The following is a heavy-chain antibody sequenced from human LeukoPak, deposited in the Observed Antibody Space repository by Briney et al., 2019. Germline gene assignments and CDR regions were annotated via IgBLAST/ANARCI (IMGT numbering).Heavy chain of an antibody. J-gene: IGHJ4*02. V-gene: IGHV1-2*02. D-gene: IGHD3-16*01. CDR3: ARGGGPSPTSGFDH. CDR1: GYAFTDYY. Sequence: ASVKVSCKASGYAFTDYYIHWVRQAPGQGLEWMGWINPDNGGTKYAPKSQASIIMTSDTPITTAFMELSRLRADDTAVYYCARGGGPSPTSGFDHWGQGSLVTVSS. CDR2: INPDNGGT.